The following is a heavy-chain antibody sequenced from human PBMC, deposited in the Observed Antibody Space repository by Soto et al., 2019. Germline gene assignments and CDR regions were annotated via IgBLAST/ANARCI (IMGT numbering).Heavy chain of an antibody. V-gene: IGHV3-23*01. CDR1: GFTFTNYA. J-gene: IGHJ4*02. Sequence: GGSLRLSCAASGFTFTNYAMTWVRQAPGEGLEWVSTISGNGANTHYADSVKGRFSISRDNSKNTLYIQMNSLRADDTAVYYCAKDYGSSRYFFDYWGQGALVTVSS. CDR2: ISGNGANT. D-gene: IGHD6-19*01. CDR3: AKDYGSSRYFFDY.